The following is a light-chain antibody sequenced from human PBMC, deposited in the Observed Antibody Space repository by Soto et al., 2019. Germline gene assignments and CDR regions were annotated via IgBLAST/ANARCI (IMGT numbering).Light chain of an antibody. J-gene: IGKJ4*01. CDR1: QSITSNF. Sequence: IVLTQSPGTLSLSPGERATLSCRASQSITSNFLAWYQQKPGQAPRLLIYAATSRATGIPHRFSGSGSGTDFTLAISRLEPEDSAVYYCQQYGTSPLTFGGGTKVDIK. CDR3: QQYGTSPLT. CDR2: AAT. V-gene: IGKV3-20*01.